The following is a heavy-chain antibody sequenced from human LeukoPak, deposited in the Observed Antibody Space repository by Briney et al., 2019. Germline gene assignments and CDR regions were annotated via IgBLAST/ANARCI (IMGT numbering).Heavy chain of an antibody. CDR3: AKGAGWYGV. CDR1: GGSISRGDYY. V-gene: IGHV4-30-4*01. CDR2: IYDSGST. D-gene: IGHD6-19*01. J-gene: IGHJ4*02. Sequence: SQTLSLTCTVSGGSISRGDYYWSWIRQPPGKGLEWIGYIYDSGSTYYNPSLKSRVTISVDTSKNQFSLKVSSVTAADTAVYYCAKGAGWYGVWGQGALVTVSS.